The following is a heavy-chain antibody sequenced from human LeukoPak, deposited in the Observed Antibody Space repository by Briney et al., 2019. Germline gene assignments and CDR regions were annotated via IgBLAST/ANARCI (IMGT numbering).Heavy chain of an antibody. D-gene: IGHD6-19*01. Sequence: ASVKVSYKASGYTFTSYGISWVRQAPGQGLEWMGWISAYNGNTNYAQKLQGRVTMTTDTSTSTAYMELRSLRSDDTAVYYCARDQGIAVAGTHFDYWGQGTLVTVSS. CDR1: GYTFTSYG. J-gene: IGHJ4*02. CDR3: ARDQGIAVAGTHFDY. V-gene: IGHV1-18*01. CDR2: ISAYNGNT.